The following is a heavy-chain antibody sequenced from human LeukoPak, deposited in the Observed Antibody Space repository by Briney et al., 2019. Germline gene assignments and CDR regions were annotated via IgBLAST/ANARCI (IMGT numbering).Heavy chain of an antibody. J-gene: IGHJ5*02. D-gene: IGHD3-10*01. V-gene: IGHV3-23*01. CDR3: AKSSGTMVQGANWFDP. CDR1: GFTFSGYS. Sequence: GGSLRLSCAASGFTFSGYSMSWVRQAPGKGREWVSGISGSGGGTYYAYSVKCGFTISRDNTKNTLYLQMNSLRAEDTAVYYCAKSSGTMVQGANWFDPWGQGTLVTVSS. CDR2: ISGSGGGT.